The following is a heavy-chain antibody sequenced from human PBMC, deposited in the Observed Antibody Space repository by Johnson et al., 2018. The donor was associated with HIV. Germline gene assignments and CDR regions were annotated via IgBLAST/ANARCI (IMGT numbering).Heavy chain of an antibody. Sequence: EQLVESGGGLVKPGGSLRLSCAASGFTFSNAWMSWVRQAPGKGLEWVGRINSKTDGGTTDYAAPVKGRFTISRDDSKHTLSLQMNSLKTEDTAVYYCTTFNADNFWSDDAFEIWGQGTMVTVSS. CDR3: TTFNADNFWSDDAFEI. V-gene: IGHV3-15*01. CDR2: INSKTDGGTT. D-gene: IGHD3-3*01. CDR1: GFTFSNAW. J-gene: IGHJ3*02.